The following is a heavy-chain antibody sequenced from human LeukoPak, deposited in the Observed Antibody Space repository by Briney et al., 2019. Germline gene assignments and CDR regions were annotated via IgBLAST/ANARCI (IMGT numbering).Heavy chain of an antibody. CDR3: AKDPDGHYYYHGMDV. J-gene: IGHJ6*02. CDR2: ISYDGGNK. V-gene: IGHV3-30*18. CDR1: GFTFSSYG. Sequence: PGGSLRLSCAASGFTFSSYGMHWVRQAPGKGLEWVTVISYDGGNKYYADSVKGRFTISRDNSKNTLYLQLNSLRAEDTAVYYCAKDPDGHYYYHGMDVWGQGTTVTVSS. D-gene: IGHD1-14*01.